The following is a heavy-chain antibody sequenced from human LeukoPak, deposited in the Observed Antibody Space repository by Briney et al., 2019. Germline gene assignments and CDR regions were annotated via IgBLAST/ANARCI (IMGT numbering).Heavy chain of an antibody. CDR3: ARDARIVVVIGYYYYGMDV. V-gene: IGHV3-66*01. CDR2: IYSGGST. Sequence: GGSLRLSCAASGFTVSSNYMSWVRQAPGKGLEWVSVIYSGGSTYYADSVKGRFTISRDNSKNTLYLQMNSLRAEDTAVYYCARDARIVVVIGYYYYGMDVWGQGTTVTVSS. D-gene: IGHD3-22*01. J-gene: IGHJ6*02. CDR1: GFTVSSNY.